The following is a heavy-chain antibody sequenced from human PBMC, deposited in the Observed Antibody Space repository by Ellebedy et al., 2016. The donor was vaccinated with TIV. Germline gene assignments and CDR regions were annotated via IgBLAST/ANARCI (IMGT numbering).Heavy chain of an antibody. Sequence: PGGSLRLSCAASGFTFSRCWMSWVRQAPGKGQEWVANINEDGSEKNYVDSVKGRFTISRDNAKNSLYLQMNSLRAEDTAVYYCAPEPEDIEVEAAAWGQGTLVTVSS. CDR2: INEDGSEK. CDR1: GFTFSRCW. V-gene: IGHV3-7*01. J-gene: IGHJ4*02. CDR3: APEPEDIEVEAAA. D-gene: IGHD2-2*01.